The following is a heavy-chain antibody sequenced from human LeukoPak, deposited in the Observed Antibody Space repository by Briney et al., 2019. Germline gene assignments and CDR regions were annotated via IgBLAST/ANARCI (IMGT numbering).Heavy chain of an antibody. Sequence: PGRSLRLSCAASGFTFSSYAMHWVRQAPGKGLEWVAVISDDGSTKYYAESVKGRFTISRDNSKNTLYLQMNSLRAEDTAVYYCARARYSRGWIYYMDVWGKGTAVTVSS. V-gene: IGHV3-30*01. D-gene: IGHD6-19*01. CDR3: ARARYSRGWIYYMDV. CDR2: ISDDGSTK. CDR1: GFTFSSYA. J-gene: IGHJ6*03.